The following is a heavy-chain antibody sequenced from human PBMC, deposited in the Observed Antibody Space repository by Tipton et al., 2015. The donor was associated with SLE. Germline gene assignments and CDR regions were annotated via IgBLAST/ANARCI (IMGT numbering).Heavy chain of an antibody. J-gene: IGHJ4*02. CDR1: GGSFGPHY. CDR3: ARGDLELSLDY. V-gene: IGHV4-31*11. CDR2: IYYTGNT. D-gene: IGHD3-3*01. Sequence: TLSLTCAVYGGSFGPHYWTWIRQRPGKGLEWIGNIYYTGNTYYNPSLRSRLTISVDTSQSQFSLKLNSVTAADTAVYYCARGDLELSLDYWGQGALVTVSS.